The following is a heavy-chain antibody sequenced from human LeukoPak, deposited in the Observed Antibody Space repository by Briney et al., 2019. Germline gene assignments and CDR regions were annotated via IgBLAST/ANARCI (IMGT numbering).Heavy chain of an antibody. D-gene: IGHD4-11*01. CDR2: IYGSGST. Sequence: SETLSLTCTVSGASISSNYWSWIRQPPGKGLEWIGYIYGSGSTNYYPPLKSRVTISGDTSKNQVSLKLSFVTAADTALYFCARTTIVTRSAWFDPWGQGTLVTVSS. J-gene: IGHJ5*02. CDR1: GASISSNY. V-gene: IGHV4-4*09. CDR3: ARTTIVTRSAWFDP.